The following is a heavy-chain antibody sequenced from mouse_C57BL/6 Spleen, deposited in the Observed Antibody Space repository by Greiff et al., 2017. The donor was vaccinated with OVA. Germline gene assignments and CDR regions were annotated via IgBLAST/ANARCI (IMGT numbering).Heavy chain of an antibody. V-gene: IGHV5-4*01. J-gene: IGHJ2*01. Sequence: EVKVVESGGGLVKPGGSLKLSCAASGFTFSSYAMSWVRQTPEKRLEWVATISDGGSYTYYPDNVKGRFTISRDNAKNNLYLQMSHLKSEDTAMYYCAREGGSPHFDYWGQGTTLTVSS. CDR2: ISDGGSYT. CDR1: GFTFSSYA. D-gene: IGHD1-1*01. CDR3: AREGGSPHFDY.